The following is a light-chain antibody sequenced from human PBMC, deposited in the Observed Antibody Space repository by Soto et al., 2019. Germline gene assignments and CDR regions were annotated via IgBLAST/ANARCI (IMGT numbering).Light chain of an antibody. J-gene: IGLJ1*01. CDR3: SSYTTSGTDV. Sequence: QSVLTQPASVSGSPGQSITISCSGTSSDVGAYNYVSWYQQHPGKAPKVMIYDVSNRPSGISNRFSGSKSGNTASLTISGLQAEDEADYYCSSYTTSGTDVFGTGTKLTVL. V-gene: IGLV2-14*01. CDR2: DVS. CDR1: SSDVGAYNY.